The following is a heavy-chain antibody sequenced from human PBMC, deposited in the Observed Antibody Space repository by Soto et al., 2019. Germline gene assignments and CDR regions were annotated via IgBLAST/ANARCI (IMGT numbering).Heavy chain of an antibody. CDR2: IWYDGSNK. CDR3: ARDRTMIVVIDAFDI. J-gene: IGHJ3*02. Sequence: SPGLSCAASGFTFSSYGMHWVRQAPGKGLEWVAVIWYDGSNKYYADPVKGRFTISRDNSKNTLYLQMNSLRAEDTAVYYCARDRTMIVVIDAFDIWGQGTMVTVSS. CDR1: GFTFSSYG. V-gene: IGHV3-33*01. D-gene: IGHD3-22*01.